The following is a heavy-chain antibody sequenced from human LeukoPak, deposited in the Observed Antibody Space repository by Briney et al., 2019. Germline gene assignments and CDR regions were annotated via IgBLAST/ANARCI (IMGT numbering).Heavy chain of an antibody. D-gene: IGHD6-13*01. Sequence: GGSLRLSCAASGFTFSSYAMSWVRQAPGKGLEWVSAISGSGGSTYYADSVKGRFTISRDNSKNTLYLQMNSLRAEDTAVYYCAKAQDSSSWYRYYGMDVWGQGTTVTVSS. CDR1: GFTFSSYA. V-gene: IGHV3-23*01. CDR3: AKAQDSSSWYRYYGMDV. CDR2: ISGSGGST. J-gene: IGHJ6*02.